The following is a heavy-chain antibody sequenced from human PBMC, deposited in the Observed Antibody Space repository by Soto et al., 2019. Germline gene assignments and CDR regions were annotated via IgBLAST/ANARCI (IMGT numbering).Heavy chain of an antibody. CDR2: IYYSGST. CDR3: ARHITATYYYGSGSYVKNDMEV. CDR1: GGSISSSSYY. D-gene: IGHD3-10*01. Sequence: PSETLSLTCTVSGGSISSSSYYWGWIRQPPGKGLEWIGSIYYSGSTYYNPSLKSRVTISVDTSKNQFSLKLSSVTAADTAVYYCARHITATYYYGSGSYVKNDMEVWGKGTTVTVSS. V-gene: IGHV4-39*01. J-gene: IGHJ6*03.